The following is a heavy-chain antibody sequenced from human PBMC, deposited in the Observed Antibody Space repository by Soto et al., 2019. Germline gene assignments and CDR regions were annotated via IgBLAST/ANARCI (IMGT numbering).Heavy chain of an antibody. CDR2: ITPFNGYT. CDR3: ASQSLQGITFWYFDL. D-gene: IGHD3-10*01. Sequence: SVKVSCKASGYTFTYRYLHWVRQAPGQALEWMGWITPFNGYTNYAQKFQDRVNITGDRSLNTAYMELSSLRSEDTAMYCCASQSLQGITFWYFDLWGRGTLVTVSS. V-gene: IGHV1-45*02. CDR1: GYTFTYRY. J-gene: IGHJ2*01.